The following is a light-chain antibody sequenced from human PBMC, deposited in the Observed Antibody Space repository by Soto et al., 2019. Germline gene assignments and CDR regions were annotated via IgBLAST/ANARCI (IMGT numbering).Light chain of an antibody. Sequence: DIVMTQSPDSLAVSLGERATINCKSSQSVLYSSNNKNYLAWYQQKPGQPPKLLIYWASTRESGVPDRFSGSGSGTDFTLTISSLQAEDVAVYYCQQYYCAPQITFGGGTKVEIK. V-gene: IGKV4-1*01. CDR1: QSVLYSSNNKNY. J-gene: IGKJ4*01. CDR3: QQYYCAPQIT. CDR2: WAS.